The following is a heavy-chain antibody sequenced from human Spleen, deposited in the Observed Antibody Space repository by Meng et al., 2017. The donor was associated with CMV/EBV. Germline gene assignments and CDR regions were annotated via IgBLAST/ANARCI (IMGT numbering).Heavy chain of an antibody. CDR2: ISAYNGNT. CDR3: ARVPRGGIVLMVYASGYYFDY. D-gene: IGHD2-8*01. CDR1: SYG. J-gene: IGHJ4*02. V-gene: IGHV1-18*01. Sequence: SYGISWVRQAPGQGLEWMGWISAYNGNTNYAQKLQGRVTMTTDTSTSTAYMELRSLRSDDTAVYYCARVPRGGIVLMVYASGYYFDYWGQGTLVTVSS.